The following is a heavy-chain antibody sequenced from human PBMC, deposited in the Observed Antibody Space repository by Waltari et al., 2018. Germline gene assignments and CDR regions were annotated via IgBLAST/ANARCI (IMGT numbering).Heavy chain of an antibody. CDR3: ARVFKNLVIYYDSSGCFFDI. CDR1: GGSISSGGYY. Sequence: QVQLQESGPGLVKPSQTLSLTCTVSGGSISSGGYYWSWIRQHPGKGLEWIGYIYHSGRNYYTPSLKSRVTISVDRSKNQFSLNLSSVTAADTAVYYCARVFKNLVIYYDSSGCFFDIWGQGTMVTVSS. V-gene: IGHV4-31*03. D-gene: IGHD3-22*01. CDR2: IYHSGRN. J-gene: IGHJ3*02.